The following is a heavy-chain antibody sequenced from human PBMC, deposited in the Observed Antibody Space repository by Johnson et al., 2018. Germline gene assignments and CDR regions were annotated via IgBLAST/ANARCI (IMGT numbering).Heavy chain of an antibody. CDR2: INTDGSST. Sequence: VQLVESGGGPVKPGGSLRLSCAASGFTFSSYSMNWVRQAPGTGLVWVSLINTDGSSTSHADSVKGRFTIARDKAKNTLYLQMNSLRAEDTAVYYCAKDWEIAAVGTGGYFHHWGQGTLVTVSS. CDR3: AKDWEIAAVGTGGYFHH. V-gene: IGHV3-74*01. J-gene: IGHJ1*01. CDR1: GFTFSSYS. D-gene: IGHD6-13*01.